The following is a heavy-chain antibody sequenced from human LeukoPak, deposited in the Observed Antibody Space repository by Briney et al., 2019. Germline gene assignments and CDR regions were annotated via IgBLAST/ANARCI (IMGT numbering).Heavy chain of an antibody. V-gene: IGHV4-34*01. Sequence: SETLSLTCAVYGGSFSGYYWSWLRQPPGKGLEWIGEINHSGSTNYNPSLKSRVTISVDTSKNQFSLKLSSVTAADTAVYYCARGSRWSGVRGYYFDYWGQGTLVTVSS. CDR2: INHSGST. CDR1: GGSFSGYY. D-gene: IGHD3-10*01. J-gene: IGHJ4*02. CDR3: ARGSRWSGVRGYYFDY.